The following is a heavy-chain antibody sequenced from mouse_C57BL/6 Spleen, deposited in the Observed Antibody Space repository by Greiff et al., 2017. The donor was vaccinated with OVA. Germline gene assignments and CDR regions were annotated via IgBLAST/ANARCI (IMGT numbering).Heavy chain of an antibody. V-gene: IGHV1-72*01. CDR2: IDPNSGGT. CDR1: GYTFTSYW. Sequence: QVHVKQPGAELVKPGASVKLSCKASGYTFTSYWMHWVKQRPGRGLEWIGRIDPNSGGTKYNEKFKSKATLTVDKPSSTAYMQLSSLTSEDSAVYYCARGATMVTTGIGGAMDYWGQGTSVTVSS. CDR3: ARGATMVTTGIGGAMDY. J-gene: IGHJ4*01. D-gene: IGHD2-2*01.